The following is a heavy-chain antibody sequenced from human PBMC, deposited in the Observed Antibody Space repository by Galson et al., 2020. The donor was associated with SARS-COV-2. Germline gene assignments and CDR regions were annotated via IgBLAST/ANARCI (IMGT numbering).Heavy chain of an antibody. CDR3: ARTVAYYVINFDS. Sequence: HGESLKISCKGSGYSFTSYWISWVRQMPGKGLEWMGRIDPSDSYTNYSPSFQGHVTISADKSISTAYQQWSSLKASDTAMYYCARTVAYYVINFDSWGQGTLVTVSS. J-gene: IGHJ4*02. D-gene: IGHD3-9*01. V-gene: IGHV5-10-1*01. CDR1: GYSFTSYW. CDR2: IDPSDSYT.